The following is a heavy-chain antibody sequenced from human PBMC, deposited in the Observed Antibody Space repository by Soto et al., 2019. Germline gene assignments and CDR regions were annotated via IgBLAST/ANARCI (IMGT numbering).Heavy chain of an antibody. CDR3: ARVGFPRYFSGHFGY. V-gene: IGHV1-2*04. CDR2: INPNSGGT. CDR1: GYTFTGYY. D-gene: IGHD3-10*01. Sequence: ASVKVSCKASGYTFTGYYMHWVRQAPGQGLEWMGWINPNSGGTNYAQKFQGWVTMTRDTSISTAYMELSRLRSDDTAVYYCARVGFPRYFSGHFGYWGQGTLVTVSS. J-gene: IGHJ4*02.